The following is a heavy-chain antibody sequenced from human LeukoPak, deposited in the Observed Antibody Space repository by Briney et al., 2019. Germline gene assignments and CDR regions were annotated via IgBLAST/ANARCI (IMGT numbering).Heavy chain of an antibody. Sequence: PGGSLRLSCGGSGFTFISYAIHWVRQAPGKGLEWLAVISFHGTDTFYADSVKGRFTISRDNSKNTLYLQMNSLRAEDTAVYYCARPAGPKRGNYGSGSYYIHHNDYWGQGTLVTVSS. CDR1: GFTFISYA. V-gene: IGHV3-30*04. CDR2: ISFHGTDT. J-gene: IGHJ4*02. D-gene: IGHD3-10*01. CDR3: ARPAGPKRGNYGSGSYYIHHNDY.